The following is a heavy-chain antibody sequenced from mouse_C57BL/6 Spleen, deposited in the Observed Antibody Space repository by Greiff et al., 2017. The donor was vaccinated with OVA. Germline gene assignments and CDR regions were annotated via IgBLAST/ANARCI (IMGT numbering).Heavy chain of an antibody. CDR1: GFSFNTYA. CDR3: VRGRLTGTGAMDY. CDR2: IRSKSNNYAT. J-gene: IGHJ4*01. V-gene: IGHV10-1*01. Sequence: EVMLVESGGGLVQPKGSLKLSCAASGFSFNTYAMNWVRQAPGKGLEWVARIRSKSNNYATYYADSVKDRFTISRDDSESMLYLQMNNLKTEDTAMYYCVRGRLTGTGAMDYWGQGTSVTVSS. D-gene: IGHD4-1*01.